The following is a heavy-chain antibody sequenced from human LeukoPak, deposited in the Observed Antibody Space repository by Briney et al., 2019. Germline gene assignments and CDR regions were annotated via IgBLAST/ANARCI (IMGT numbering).Heavy chain of an antibody. CDR2: ISGSGGST. D-gene: IGHD3-22*01. CDR3: AKDLGAYDTHNVFDI. Sequence: GGSLRLSCAASGFTFNTYGMNWVRQAPGKGLEWVSAISGSGGSTYYVDSVKGRFTISRDNSKNTLYLQINGLRAEDTAIYYCAKDLGAYDTHNVFDIWGQGTMVIVSS. J-gene: IGHJ3*02. CDR1: GFTFNTYG. V-gene: IGHV3-23*01.